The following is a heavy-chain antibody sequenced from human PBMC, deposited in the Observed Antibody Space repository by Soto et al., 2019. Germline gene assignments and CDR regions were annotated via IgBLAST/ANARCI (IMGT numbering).Heavy chain of an antibody. Sequence: PGGSLRLSCAASGFTFSSYGMHWVRQAPGKGLEWVAVIWYDGSNKYYADSVKGRFTISRDNSKNTLYLQMNSLRAEDTAVYYCARDQTYGSGSQPNLIFDYWGQG. V-gene: IGHV3-33*01. J-gene: IGHJ4*02. CDR3: ARDQTYGSGSQPNLIFDY. CDR1: GFTFSSYG. CDR2: IWYDGSNK. D-gene: IGHD3-10*01.